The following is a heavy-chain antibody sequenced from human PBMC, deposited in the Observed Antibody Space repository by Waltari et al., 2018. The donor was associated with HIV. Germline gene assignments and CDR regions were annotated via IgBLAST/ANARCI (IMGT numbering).Heavy chain of an antibody. V-gene: IGHV3-7*01. Sequence: EVQLVESGGGLVQPGGSLRLSCAASGFTFSRYWMSWGSQAPGKGLEWVANIKQDGSEKYYVDSVKGRFTISRDNAKNSLYLQMNSLRAEDTTVYYCARSPYYYDSSGYYLFYFDYWGQGTLVTVSS. D-gene: IGHD3-22*01. CDR3: ARSPYYYDSSGYYLFYFDY. J-gene: IGHJ4*02. CDR2: IKQDGSEK. CDR1: GFTFSRYW.